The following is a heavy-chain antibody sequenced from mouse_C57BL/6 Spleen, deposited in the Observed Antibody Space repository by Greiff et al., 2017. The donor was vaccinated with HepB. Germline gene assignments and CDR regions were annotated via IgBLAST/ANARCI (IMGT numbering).Heavy chain of an antibody. CDR1: GFTFSSYA. CDR2: ISSSGDYI. D-gene: IGHD2-3*01. Sequence: EVQVVESGEGLVKPGGSLKLSCAASGFTFSSYAMSWVRQTPEKRLEWVAYISSSGDYIYYADTVKGRFTISRDNARNTLYLQMSSLKSEDTAMYYCTRYDGNPYAMDYWGRGTSVTVSS. CDR3: TRYDGNPYAMDY. J-gene: IGHJ4*01. V-gene: IGHV5-9-1*02.